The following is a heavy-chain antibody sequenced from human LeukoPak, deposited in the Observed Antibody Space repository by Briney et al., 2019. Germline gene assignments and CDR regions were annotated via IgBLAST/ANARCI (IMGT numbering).Heavy chain of an antibody. CDR1: GGTFSSYA. CDR3: ATNIVGATGMGYFDY. D-gene: IGHD1-26*01. CDR2: IIPIFGTA. Sequence: GASVKVSCKASGGTFSSYAISWVRQAPGQGLEWMGGIIPIFGTANYAQKFQGRVTITADESTSTAYMELSSLRSEDTAVYYCATNIVGATGMGYFDYWGQGTLVTVSS. V-gene: IGHV1-69*13. J-gene: IGHJ4*02.